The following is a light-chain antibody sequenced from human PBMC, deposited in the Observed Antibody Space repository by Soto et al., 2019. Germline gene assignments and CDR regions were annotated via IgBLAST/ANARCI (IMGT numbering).Light chain of an antibody. Sequence: EIVLTQSPATLSLSPGERATLSCRTSQTISGLLNWYQQRPGQAPRLLIYDTSNRATDIPARFSGSGSGTVFLLTISSLDPEDFGVYFCQQRHNWPITFGQGTRLDIK. V-gene: IGKV3-11*01. J-gene: IGKJ5*01. CDR2: DTS. CDR1: QTISGL. CDR3: QQRHNWPIT.